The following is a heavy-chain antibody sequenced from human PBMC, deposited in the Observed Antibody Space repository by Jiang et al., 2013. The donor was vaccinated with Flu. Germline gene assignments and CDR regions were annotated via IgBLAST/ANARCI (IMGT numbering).Heavy chain of an antibody. CDR1: GGSISSYY. V-gene: IGHV4-59*08. J-gene: IGHJ4*02. Sequence: LLKPSETLSLTCTVSGGSISSYYWSWIRQPPGKGLEWIGYIYYSGSTNYNPSLKSRVTISVDTSKNQFSLKLSSVTAADTAVYYCASSLKRGYFDYWGQGTLVTVSS. D-gene: IGHD3-22*01. CDR3: ASSLKRGYFDY. CDR2: IYYSGST.